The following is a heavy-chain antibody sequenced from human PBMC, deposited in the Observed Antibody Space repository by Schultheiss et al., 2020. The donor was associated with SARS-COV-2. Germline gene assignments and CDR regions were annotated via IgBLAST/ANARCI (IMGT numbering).Heavy chain of an antibody. CDR1: GYTFTSYG. Sequence: ASVKVSCKASGYTFTSYGISWVRQAPGQGLEWMGWISAYNGNTNYAQKLQGRVTMTRDTSISTAYMELSRLRSDDTAVYYCARDSEFRHFWSTWGQGTLVTGYS. CDR2: ISAYNGNT. V-gene: IGHV1-18*04. J-gene: IGHJ5*02. D-gene: IGHD3-3*02. CDR3: ARDSEFRHFWST.